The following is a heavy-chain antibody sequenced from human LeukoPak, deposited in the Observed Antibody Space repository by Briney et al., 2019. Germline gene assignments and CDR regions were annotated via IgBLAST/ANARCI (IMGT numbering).Heavy chain of an antibody. J-gene: IGHJ4*02. CDR2: IKQDGSEK. CDR3: ASRIPYYYDSGDY. D-gene: IGHD3-22*01. Sequence: GGSLRLSCAASGFTFSSYAMHWVRQAPGKGLEWVANIKQDGSEKYYVDSVKGRFTISRDNAKNSLYLQMNSLRAEDTAVYYCASRIPYYYDSGDYWGQGTLVTVSS. CDR1: GFTFSSYA. V-gene: IGHV3-7*01.